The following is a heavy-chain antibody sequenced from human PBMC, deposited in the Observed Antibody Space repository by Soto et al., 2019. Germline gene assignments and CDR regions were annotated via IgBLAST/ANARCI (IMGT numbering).Heavy chain of an antibody. D-gene: IGHD3-10*01. CDR1: GFTFRSYW. V-gene: IGHV3-74*01. Sequence: EVQLVESGGGLVQPGGSPRLSCEASGFTFRSYWMNWVRQAPGKGLAWVSRINAEGTTTFYADSVKGRFTISRDNAKNTLYLDMHSLGAEDTAVYFCASLMIRETIDFWGQGTLATVSP. CDR2: INAEGTTT. J-gene: IGHJ4*02. CDR3: ASLMIRETIDF.